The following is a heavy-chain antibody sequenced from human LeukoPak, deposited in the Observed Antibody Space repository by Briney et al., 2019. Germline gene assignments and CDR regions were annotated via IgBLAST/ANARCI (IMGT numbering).Heavy chain of an antibody. V-gene: IGHV1-46*01. CDR1: GYTFTGYY. D-gene: IGHD2-8*01. Sequence: ASVKVSCKASGYTFTGYYMHWVRQAPGQGLEWMGIINPSGGSTDYAQKFQGRVTVTRDTSTNTVYMELSGLRSEDTAVYYCARPLAPVMLNAFEIWGQGTTVTVSS. CDR3: ARPLAPVMLNAFEI. J-gene: IGHJ3*02. CDR2: INPSGGST.